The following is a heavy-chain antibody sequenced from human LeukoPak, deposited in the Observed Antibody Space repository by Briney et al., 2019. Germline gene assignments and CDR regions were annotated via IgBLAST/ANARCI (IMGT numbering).Heavy chain of an antibody. D-gene: IGHD6-6*01. Sequence: ASVKVSCKASGYTFTGYYMHWVRQAPGQGLEWMGWINPNSGGTNYAQTFQGRVTMTRDTSISTAYMELSRLRSDDTAVYYCARGPMYSSSSVDYFDYWGQGTLVTVSS. CDR3: ARGPMYSSSSVDYFDY. J-gene: IGHJ4*02. CDR1: GYTFTGYY. CDR2: INPNSGGT. V-gene: IGHV1-2*02.